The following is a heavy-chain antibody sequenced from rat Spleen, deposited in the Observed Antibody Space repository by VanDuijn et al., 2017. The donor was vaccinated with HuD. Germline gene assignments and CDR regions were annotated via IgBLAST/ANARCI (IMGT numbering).Heavy chain of an antibody. CDR2: IDTGGGNT. V-gene: IGHV5-25*01. CDR3: ATTPLYYSGDPYYFDY. Sequence: EVQMVESGGGLVQPGRSLKLSCAALGFTFSDYYMAWVRQAPTKGLEWVASIDTGGGNTFYRHSVKGRFTISRENAKSTLSLQMDSLRSEDTATYYCATTPLYYSGDPYYFDYWGQGVMVTVSS. CDR1: GFTFSDYY. D-gene: IGHD1-1*01. J-gene: IGHJ2*01.